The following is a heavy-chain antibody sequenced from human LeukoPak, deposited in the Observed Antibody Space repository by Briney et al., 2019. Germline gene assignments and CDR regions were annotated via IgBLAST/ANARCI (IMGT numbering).Heavy chain of an antibody. D-gene: IGHD4-17*01. Sequence: SVTLSLTCAVSGGSITPYYWSWIRQPPGKGLEWIGYIYYTGSTKYSPSLKSRVTISVDSSKDQFSLKLSSVTAADTAVYYCARNMGGYGDYTYFDYWGQGTLVTVSS. V-gene: IGHV4-59*01. J-gene: IGHJ4*02. CDR1: GGSITPYY. CDR3: ARNMGGYGDYTYFDY. CDR2: IYYTGST.